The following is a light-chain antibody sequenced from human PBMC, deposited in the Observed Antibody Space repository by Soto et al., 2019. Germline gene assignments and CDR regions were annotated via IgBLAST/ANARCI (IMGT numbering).Light chain of an antibody. Sequence: EIVLTQSPATVSLSPGESATLSCRASQSVKTFLVWYQQKPAQAPRLLIYDASNRATGIPARFSGSGSGTDFTLTISSLEPEDFAVYYCQHRTNWPLTFGGGTKVDIK. J-gene: IGKJ4*01. V-gene: IGKV3-11*01. CDR3: QHRTNWPLT. CDR2: DAS. CDR1: QSVKTF.